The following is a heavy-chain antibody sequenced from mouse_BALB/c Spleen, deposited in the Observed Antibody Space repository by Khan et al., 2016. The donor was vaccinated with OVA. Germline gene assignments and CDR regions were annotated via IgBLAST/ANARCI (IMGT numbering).Heavy chain of an antibody. V-gene: IGHV1-7*01. J-gene: IGHJ2*01. CDR3: ARDRIDY. CDR2: ITPTSGYT. CDR1: GYTFTPYW. Sequence: VQLQESGAELAKPGASAKMSCTASGYTFTPYWMHWITQRPGQGLEWLGYITPTSGYTDYNQKFKDKATLTADKSSSTAYMQLSSLTSDDSAVYYCARDRIDYWGQGSALTGSS.